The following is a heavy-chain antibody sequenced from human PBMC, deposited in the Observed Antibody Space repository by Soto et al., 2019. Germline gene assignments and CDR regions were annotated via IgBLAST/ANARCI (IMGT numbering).Heavy chain of an antibody. D-gene: IGHD3-16*01. Sequence: SQTLSLTCSLSGVSMRKSYWTWILHSAGKGLEWIGRISTSGNTHYNPSLNSRLTLSVDTSKNQVCLTLTFVTAEATAVYYCARGGGVPALGDPWGKGTLVTVSS. CDR2: ISTSGNT. J-gene: IGHJ5*02. CDR1: GVSMRKSY. V-gene: IGHV4-4*07. CDR3: ARGGGVPALGDP.